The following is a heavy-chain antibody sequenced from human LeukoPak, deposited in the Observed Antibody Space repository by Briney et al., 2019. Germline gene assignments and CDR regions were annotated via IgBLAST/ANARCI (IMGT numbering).Heavy chain of an antibody. D-gene: IGHD3-10*01. CDR2: ISYDGSNK. V-gene: IGHV3-30*04. J-gene: IGHJ3*02. CDR3: ARDLNGSGSSRGDGAFDI. CDR1: GFTFSSYA. Sequence: GGSLRLSCAASGFTFSSYAMHWVRQAPGKGLEWVAVISYDGSNKYYADSVKGRFTISRDNSKNTLYLQMNSLRADDTAVYYCARDLNGSGSSRGDGAFDIWGQGTMVTVSS.